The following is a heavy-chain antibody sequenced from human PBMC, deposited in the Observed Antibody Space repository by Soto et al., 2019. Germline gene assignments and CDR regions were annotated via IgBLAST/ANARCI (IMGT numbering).Heavy chain of an antibody. J-gene: IGHJ6*02. CDR2: ISYDGSNK. Sequence: QVQLVESGGGVVQPGRSLRLSCAASGLTFSSYGMHWVRQAPGKGLECVAVISYDGSNKYYADSVNGRFTISRDNSKNTLYLQMNSLRAEDTAVYYCAKDVGYSYGPYYYYGMDVWGQGTTVTVSS. D-gene: IGHD5-18*01. CDR1: GLTFSSYG. CDR3: AKDVGYSYGPYYYYGMDV. V-gene: IGHV3-30*18.